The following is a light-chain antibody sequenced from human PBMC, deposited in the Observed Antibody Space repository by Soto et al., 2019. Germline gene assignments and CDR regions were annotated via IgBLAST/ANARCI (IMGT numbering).Light chain of an antibody. Sequence: QSALTQPASVSGSPGQSITISCTGTSSDVGGYNYVSWYQQHPDKAPKLVIYDVSNRPSGVSNRFSASKSGNTASLTISGLQAEDEADYYCISYTRSGTRAFGGGTKLTVL. CDR1: SSDVGGYNY. V-gene: IGLV2-14*03. CDR3: ISYTRSGTRA. CDR2: DVS. J-gene: IGLJ2*01.